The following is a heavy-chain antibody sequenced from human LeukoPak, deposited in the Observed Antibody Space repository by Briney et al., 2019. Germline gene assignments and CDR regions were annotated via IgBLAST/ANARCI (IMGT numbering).Heavy chain of an antibody. Sequence: GGSLRLSCAASGFTFDDYAMHWVRHASGKGLEWVSGISWNSVSIGYADSVKGRFTISRDNAKNSLYLQMNSLRAEDTALYYCAKGLRAQWLVPCWFDPWGQGTLVTVSS. CDR2: ISWNSVSI. J-gene: IGHJ5*02. V-gene: IGHV3-9*01. CDR1: GFTFDDYA. CDR3: AKGLRAQWLVPCWFDP. D-gene: IGHD6-19*01.